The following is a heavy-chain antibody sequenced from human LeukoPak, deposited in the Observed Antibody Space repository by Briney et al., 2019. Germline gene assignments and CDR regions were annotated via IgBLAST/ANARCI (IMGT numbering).Heavy chain of an antibody. Sequence: PGGSLRLSCAASGFTFSTYWMAWVRQAPGKGLEWVANIKGDESAKHQADSVKGRFTISRDNVRNSVYLQMSSLRGEDTAVYYCARDVVGSLDYWGQGTLVTVSS. CDR3: ARDVVGSLDY. V-gene: IGHV3-7*01. CDR2: IKGDESAK. D-gene: IGHD1-26*01. CDR1: GFTFSTYW. J-gene: IGHJ4*02.